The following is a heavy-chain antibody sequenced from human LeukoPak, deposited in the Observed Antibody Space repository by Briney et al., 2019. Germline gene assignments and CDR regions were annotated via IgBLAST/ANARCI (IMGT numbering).Heavy chain of an antibody. D-gene: IGHD2-21*01. CDR2: ISYDGSNE. J-gene: IGHJ4*02. V-gene: IGHV3-30*18. CDR1: GFTFSTYG. CDR3: AKEFNRGLPAY. Sequence: QPGGSLRLSCAASGFTFSTYGMHWVRQAPGKGLEWVAVISYDGSNEYYADSVKGRFTISRDNSKNTLYLQMSSLRAEDTAVYYCAKEFNRGLPAYWGQGTLVTVPS.